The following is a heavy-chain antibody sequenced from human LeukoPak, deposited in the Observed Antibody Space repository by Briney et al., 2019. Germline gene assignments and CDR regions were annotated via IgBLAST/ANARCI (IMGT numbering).Heavy chain of an antibody. CDR2: ISSSGSTI. CDR1: GFTFSDYY. Sequence: PGGSLRLSCAASGFTFSDYYMSWIRQAPGKGLEWVSYISSSGSTIYYADSVKGRFTISRDNVKNSLYLQMNSLRAEDTAVYYCARGYDYVWGSYRYGYYFDYWGQGTLVTVSS. D-gene: IGHD3-16*02. J-gene: IGHJ4*02. CDR3: ARGYDYVWGSYRYGYYFDY. V-gene: IGHV3-11*04.